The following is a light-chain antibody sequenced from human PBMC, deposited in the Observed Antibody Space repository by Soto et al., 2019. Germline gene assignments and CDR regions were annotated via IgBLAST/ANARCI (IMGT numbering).Light chain of an antibody. Sequence: QSALTQPASVSGSPGQSITISCTGTSSDVGGYNYVSWYQQHPGKATKLMIYEVSNRPSGVSNRFSGSKSGNTASLTISGLQAEDEADYYCSSYTSSLTWVFGGGTKLTVL. V-gene: IGLV2-14*01. CDR2: EVS. J-gene: IGLJ3*02. CDR3: SSYTSSLTWV. CDR1: SSDVGGYNY.